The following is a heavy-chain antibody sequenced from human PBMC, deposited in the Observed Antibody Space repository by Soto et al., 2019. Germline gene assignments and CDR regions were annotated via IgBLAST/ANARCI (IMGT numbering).Heavy chain of an antibody. V-gene: IGHV3-23*04. J-gene: IGHJ4*02. D-gene: IGHD2-2*01. Sequence: EVQLVESGGGLVKPGGSLRLSCAGSGFSFASYSMTWVRQAPGKGLEWVSVMSGRAGNTYYADSVKGRFTISRDNSKNTLYLHMSSLRAEDTAVYYCAKDRYCSSTSCSSLDSWGQGTLVTVSS. CDR2: MSGRAGNT. CDR1: GFSFASYS. CDR3: AKDRYCSSTSCSSLDS.